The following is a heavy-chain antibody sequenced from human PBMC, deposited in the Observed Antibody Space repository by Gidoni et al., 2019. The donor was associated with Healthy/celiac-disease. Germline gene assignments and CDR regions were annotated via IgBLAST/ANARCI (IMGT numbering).Heavy chain of an antibody. Sequence: QVQLVQSGAEGKKPGRSVTLSCKASGVTSGSYAISWVRQAPGQGLEWMGGIIPSFGTANYAQKFQGRVTITADKSTSTAYMELSILRCGDRAVYYGARDGVVITTVPAGFDTWGQGTLVTVSS. CDR2: IIPSFGTA. V-gene: IGHV1-69*14. D-gene: IGHD3-22*01. CDR1: GVTSGSYA. CDR3: ARDGVVITTVPAGFDT. J-gene: IGHJ5*02.